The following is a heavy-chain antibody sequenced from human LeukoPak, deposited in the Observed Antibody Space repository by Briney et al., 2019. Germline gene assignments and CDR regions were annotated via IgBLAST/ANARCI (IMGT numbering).Heavy chain of an antibody. CDR3: AKPQANWGFLPFDY. Sequence: PGGSLRLSCAASGFTFSSYATSWVRQAPGKGLEWVSAISGSGGSTYYADSVKGRFTISRDNSKNTLYLQMNSLRAEDTAVYYCAKPQANWGFLPFDYWGQGTLVTVSS. V-gene: IGHV3-23*01. J-gene: IGHJ4*02. CDR2: ISGSGGST. CDR1: GFTFSSYA. D-gene: IGHD7-27*01.